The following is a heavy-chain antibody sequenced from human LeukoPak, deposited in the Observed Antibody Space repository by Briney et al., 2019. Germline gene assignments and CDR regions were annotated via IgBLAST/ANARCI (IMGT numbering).Heavy chain of an antibody. CDR2: INDSGGST. CDR1: GFTFSSYT. CDR3: GSNPAGWLDFCLDV. D-gene: IGHD5-12*01. J-gene: IGHJ6*04. Sequence: GGSLRLSCAASGFTFSSYTMNWVRQAPGKGLEWVSAINDSGGSTYYADSVKGRFTISRDNSKKTVYLQMNSLRAEDTAVYYCGSNPAGWLDFCLDVWGKGTTVTVSS. V-gene: IGHV3-23*01.